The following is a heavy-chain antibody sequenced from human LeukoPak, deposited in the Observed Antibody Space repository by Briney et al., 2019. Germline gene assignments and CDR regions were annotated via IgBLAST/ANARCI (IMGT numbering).Heavy chain of an antibody. V-gene: IGHV1-8*01. CDR1: GYTFTSYD. J-gene: IGHJ3*02. Sequence: ASVKVSCKASGYTFTSYDINWVRQATGQGLEWMGWMNSNSGNTGYAQKFQGRVTMTRNTSISTAYMELSSLRSEDTAVYYCARDYYDSSGSAFDIWGQGTMVTVSS. D-gene: IGHD3-22*01. CDR2: MNSNSGNT. CDR3: ARDYYDSSGSAFDI.